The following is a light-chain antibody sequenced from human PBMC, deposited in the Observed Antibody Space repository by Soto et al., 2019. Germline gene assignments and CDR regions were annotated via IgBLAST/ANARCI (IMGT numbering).Light chain of an antibody. CDR2: GAS. CDR3: HQYGSTPFT. Sequence: EIVLTQSPGTLSLSPGDRATLSCRASQSVSTNYLAWYQHKLGQAPRLLIYGASSRATGIPDRFSGSGSGTDFTLTISRLEPEDFAVYYCHQYGSTPFTFGPGTKVDIK. CDR1: QSVSTNY. V-gene: IGKV3-20*01. J-gene: IGKJ3*01.